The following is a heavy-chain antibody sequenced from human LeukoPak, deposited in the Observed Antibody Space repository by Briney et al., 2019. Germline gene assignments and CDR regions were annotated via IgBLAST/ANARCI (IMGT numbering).Heavy chain of an antibody. D-gene: IGHD4-11*01. Sequence: RRSLRLSCPASGFTVEDYAMHGVRQAPGKGLEWVSGISLNSGSIGYADSVKGRFTISRDNAKNSLYLQMNSLRAEDTALYYCARGRKIYSNSDFDYWGQGTLVTVSS. V-gene: IGHV3-9*01. CDR2: ISLNSGSI. CDR3: ARGRKIYSNSDFDY. CDR1: GFTVEDYA. J-gene: IGHJ4*02.